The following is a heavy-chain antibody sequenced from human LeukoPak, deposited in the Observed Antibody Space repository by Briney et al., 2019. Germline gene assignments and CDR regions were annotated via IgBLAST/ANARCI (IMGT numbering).Heavy chain of an antibody. CDR3: ARDRDQYCSSTSCYAGFDY. Sequence: GGSLRLSCAASGFTFSSYWMNWVRQAPGKGLVWVSRIASDGSSTTCADSVKGRFSISRGNAKNTLYLQMNSLRVEDTAVYYCARDRDQYCSSTSCYAGFDYWGQGTLVTVSS. CDR1: GFTFSSYW. J-gene: IGHJ4*02. V-gene: IGHV3-74*01. D-gene: IGHD2-2*01. CDR2: IASDGSST.